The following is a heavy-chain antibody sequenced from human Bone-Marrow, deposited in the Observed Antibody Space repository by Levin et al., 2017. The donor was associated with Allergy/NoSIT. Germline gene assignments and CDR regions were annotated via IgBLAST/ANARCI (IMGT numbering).Heavy chain of an antibody. CDR3: ARQWLIRENWFDP. J-gene: IGHJ5*02. CDR1: GYSFTSYW. Sequence: RGESLKISCKASGYSFTSYWIGWVRQMPGKGLEWMGLIYPGDSETRYSPSFQGQVTISADKSISTAYLQWSSLKASDTAIYYCARQWLIRENWFDPWGQGTLVTVSS. D-gene: IGHD6-19*01. CDR2: IYPGDSET. V-gene: IGHV5-51*01.